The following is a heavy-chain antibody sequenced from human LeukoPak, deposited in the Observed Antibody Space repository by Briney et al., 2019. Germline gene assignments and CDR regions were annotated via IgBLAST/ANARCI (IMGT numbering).Heavy chain of an antibody. CDR3: ARDPGIVGATTLPVDY. CDR1: GFTVSSNY. D-gene: IGHD1-26*01. J-gene: IGHJ4*02. CDR2: IYSGGST. Sequence: GGSLRLSCAASGFTVSSNYMSWVRQAPGKGLERVSVIYSGGSTYYADSVKGRFTISRDNSKNTLYLQMNSLRAEDTAVYYCARDPGIVGATTLPVDYWGQGTLVTVSS. V-gene: IGHV3-53*01.